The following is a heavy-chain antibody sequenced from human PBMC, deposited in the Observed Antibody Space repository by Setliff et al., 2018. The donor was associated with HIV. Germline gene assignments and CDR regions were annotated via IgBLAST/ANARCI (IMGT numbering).Heavy chain of an antibody. V-gene: IGHV4-39*01. CDR1: GDSITSGHFY. Sequence: SETLSLTCTVSGDSITSGHFYWGWIRQAPGKGLEWIGNILDGRVTFFNPSLRGRVPISVDASKNQVSLNLRSVTAADSAVYHCARPHSGRGGGAYFDPWGQGILVTVSS. J-gene: IGHJ5*02. D-gene: IGHD6-19*01. CDR3: ARPHSGRGGGAYFDP. CDR2: ILDGRVT.